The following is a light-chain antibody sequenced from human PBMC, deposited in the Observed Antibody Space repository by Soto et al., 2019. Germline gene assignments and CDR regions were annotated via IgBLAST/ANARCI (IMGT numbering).Light chain of an antibody. CDR3: QQYNNWWT. Sequence: EIVMTQSPVTLSVSPGERATLSCWAGQSVSSNLAWYQQIPGQTPRLLIYGASTRATGIPVRFSGSGSGTDFTLTISSLEPEDFAVYYCQQYNNWWTFGQGTKVDIK. CDR2: GAS. CDR1: QSVSSN. J-gene: IGKJ1*01. V-gene: IGKV3-15*01.